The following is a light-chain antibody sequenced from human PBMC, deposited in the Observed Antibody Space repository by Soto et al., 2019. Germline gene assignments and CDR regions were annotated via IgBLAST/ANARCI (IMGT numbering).Light chain of an antibody. CDR2: AAY. Sequence: ATQMTQSPSSLSASVGDRVTIACRASQGIRTELGWYQQKAGEAPKLLIYAAYNLQSGVPPRFSGSGSGTDFILTISSLQPEDFATYYCLQDYDYPRTFGQGTKVEMK. V-gene: IGKV1-6*01. CDR1: QGIRTE. CDR3: LQDYDYPRT. J-gene: IGKJ1*01.